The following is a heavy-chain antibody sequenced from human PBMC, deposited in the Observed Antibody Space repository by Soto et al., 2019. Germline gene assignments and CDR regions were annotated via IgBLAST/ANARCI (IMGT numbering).Heavy chain of an antibody. Sequence: SETLSLTCAVYGGSFSGYYWSWIRQPPGKGLEWIGEINHSGSTNYNPSLKSRVTISVDTSKNQFSLKLSSVTAADTAVYYCARGLPGIAAAGTIYDDYWGQGTLVTVSS. CDR3: ARGLPGIAAAGTIYDDY. CDR1: GGSFSGYY. D-gene: IGHD6-13*01. J-gene: IGHJ4*02. CDR2: INHSGST. V-gene: IGHV4-34*01.